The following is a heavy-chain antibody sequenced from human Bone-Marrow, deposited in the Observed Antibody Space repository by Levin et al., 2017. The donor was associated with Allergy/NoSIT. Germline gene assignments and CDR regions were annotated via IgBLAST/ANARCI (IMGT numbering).Heavy chain of an antibody. CDR3: AKDGLEQTSYYSNPGNYYNPWFST. D-gene: IGHD3-10*01. J-gene: IGHJ5*02. CDR2: ISYDGSNE. V-gene: IGHV3-30*18. CDR1: GFNFNLYG. Sequence: PGGSLRLSCAASGFNFNLYGMHWVRQAPGKGLEWVAVISYDGSNEYSADSVKGRFTVSRDNSKNTVYLQMSSLRSEDTALYFCAKDGLEQTSYYSNPGNYYNPWFSTWGQGTLVTVSS.